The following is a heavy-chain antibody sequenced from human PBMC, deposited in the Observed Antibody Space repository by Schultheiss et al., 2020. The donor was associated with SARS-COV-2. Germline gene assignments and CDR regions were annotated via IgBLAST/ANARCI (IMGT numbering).Heavy chain of an antibody. CDR1: GFTFSSYA. CDR3: ARDLIRDPYYYYGMDV. J-gene: IGHJ6*02. CDR2: ISYDGSNK. Sequence: GGSLRLSCAASGFTFSSYAMHWVRQAPGKGLEWVAVISYDGSNKYYADSVKGRFTISRDNSKNTLYLQMNSLRADDTAVYYCARDLIRDPYYYYGMDVWGQGTTVTVSS. V-gene: IGHV3-30*01. D-gene: IGHD5-24*01.